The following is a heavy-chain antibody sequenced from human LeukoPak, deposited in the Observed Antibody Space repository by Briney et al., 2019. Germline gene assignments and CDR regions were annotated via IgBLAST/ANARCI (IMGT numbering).Heavy chain of an antibody. CDR1: GGSFSGYY. CDR3: ARGEDIVVVPAAQGDAFDI. J-gene: IGHJ3*02. D-gene: IGHD2-2*01. V-gene: IGHV4-34*01. CDR2: INHSGST. Sequence: SETLSLTCAVYGGSFSGYYWSWIRQPPGKGLEWIGEINHSGSTNYNPSLKSQVTISVDTSKNQFSLKLSPVTAADTAVYYCARGEDIVVVPAAQGDAFDIWGQGTMVTVSS.